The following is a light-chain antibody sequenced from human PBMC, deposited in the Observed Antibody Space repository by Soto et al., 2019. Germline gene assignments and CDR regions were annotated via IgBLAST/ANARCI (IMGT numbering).Light chain of an antibody. CDR2: AAS. V-gene: IGKV1-39*01. J-gene: IGKJ4*01. Sequence: DIQMTQSPSSLSASVGDRVTITCRASQSITPDLNWYQQKPGKAPKLLIYAASSLQSGVPSRFSGSGSGTDFTLTITSLQPEDFATYYCQQSYRTPLTFGGGTKVDIK. CDR3: QQSYRTPLT. CDR1: QSITPD.